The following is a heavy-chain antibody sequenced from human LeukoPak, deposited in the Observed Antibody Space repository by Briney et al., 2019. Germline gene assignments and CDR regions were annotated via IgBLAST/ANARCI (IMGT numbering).Heavy chain of an antibody. V-gene: IGHV4-34*01. CDR1: GGSFSGYY. J-gene: IGHJ4*02. CDR3: AREGIVVVPAAIGFDY. Sequence: SETLSLTCAVYGGSFSGYYWSWIRQPPGKGLEWIGEINHSGSTNYNPSLKSRVTIPVDTSKNQFSLKLSSVTAADTAVYYCAREGIVVVPAAIGFDYWGQGTLVTVSS. CDR2: INHSGST. D-gene: IGHD2-2*01.